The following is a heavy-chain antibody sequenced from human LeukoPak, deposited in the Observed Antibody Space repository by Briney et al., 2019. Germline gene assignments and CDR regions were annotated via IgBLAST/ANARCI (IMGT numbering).Heavy chain of an antibody. D-gene: IGHD2-2*01. CDR2: IYPGDSRT. J-gene: IGHJ5*02. CDR3: ACRDLTSTWSYP. CDR1: GYSFRSYW. V-gene: IGHV5-51*01. Sequence: GKSLKISCTGTGYSFRSYWIGWVRQMPGKGMEWMGVIYPGDSRTRYNPTLQGQVTISVDKSINTAYLEWVSLKASDTAMYYCACRDLTSTWSYPWGQGTLVTVSS.